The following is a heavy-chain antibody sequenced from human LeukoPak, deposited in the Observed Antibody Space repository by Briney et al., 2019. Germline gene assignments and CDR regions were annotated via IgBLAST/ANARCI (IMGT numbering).Heavy chain of an antibody. D-gene: IGHD3-9*01. CDR1: GYRFTGYY. J-gene: IGHJ4*02. CDR2: INPHSGGT. CDR3: AREYYDILTGSLDY. V-gene: IGHV1-2*02. Sequence: ASVRVSCKASGYRFTGYYIHWVRQAPGQGLEWMGWINPHSGGTKFAQKFQGRVTMTRDTSISTAYMEVSRLRSDDAAVYYCAREYYDILTGSLDYWGQGTLVTVSS.